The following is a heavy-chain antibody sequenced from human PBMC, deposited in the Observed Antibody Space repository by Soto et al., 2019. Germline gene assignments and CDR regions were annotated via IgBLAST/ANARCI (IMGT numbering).Heavy chain of an antibody. CDR3: ARGDYLSSGTDDYFYGMDV. J-gene: IGHJ6*02. V-gene: IGHV1-69*13. CDR1: GDTFSSYA. CDR2: ILPILGTA. Sequence: ASVKVSCKASGDTFSSYAISWVRQAPGQGLEWMGGILPILGTANYAQKFQGRVTITADESSRTAYIVVSSLRSGDTAVYYCARGDYLSSGTDDYFYGMDVWGQGTTVTVSS. D-gene: IGHD1-26*01.